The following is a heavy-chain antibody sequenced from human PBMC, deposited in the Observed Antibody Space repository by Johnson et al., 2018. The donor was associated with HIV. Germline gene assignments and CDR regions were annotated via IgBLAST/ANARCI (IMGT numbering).Heavy chain of an antibody. CDR2: ISGSGGST. CDR1: GFTFSSYA. D-gene: IGHD3-16*01. Sequence: EVQLVESGGGLVQPGGSLRLSCAASGFTFSSYAMSWVRQAPGKGLEWVSAISGSGGSTYYADSVKGRFTISRDDSKNTVHLQTSSLRPEDTAVYDCAKRAATGDDAFDIWGQGTMVTVSS. CDR3: AKRAATGDDAFDI. V-gene: IGHV3-23*04. J-gene: IGHJ3*02.